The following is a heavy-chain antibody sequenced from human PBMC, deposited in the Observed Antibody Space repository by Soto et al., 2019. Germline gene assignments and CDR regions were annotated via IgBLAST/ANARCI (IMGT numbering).Heavy chain of an antibody. D-gene: IGHD3-10*01. V-gene: IGHV3-72*01. Sequence: EVQLVESGGGLVQPGGSLRLSCAASGFTFSDHYMDWVRQAPGKGLEWVGLIRDKANSYTTEYAASVRGRFTISGDESKNSVYLQMNGLKPEDTAVYYCARRPGSGRSVDYWGQGTLVTVSS. J-gene: IGHJ4*02. CDR3: ARRPGSGRSVDY. CDR1: GFTFSDHY. CDR2: IRDKANSYTT.